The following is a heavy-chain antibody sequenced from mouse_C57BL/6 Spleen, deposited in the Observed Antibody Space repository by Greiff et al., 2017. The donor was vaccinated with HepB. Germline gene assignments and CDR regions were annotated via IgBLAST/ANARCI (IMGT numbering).Heavy chain of an antibody. Sequence: VQLKESGPGLVKPSQSLSLTCSVTGYSITSGYYWNWIRQFPGNKLEWMGYISYDGSNNYNPSLKNRISITRDTSKNQFFLKLNSVTTEDTATYYCAREGGRSYYFDYWGQGTTLTVSS. CDR2: ISYDGSN. V-gene: IGHV3-6*01. CDR1: GYSITSGYY. CDR3: AREGGRSYYFDY. J-gene: IGHJ2*01.